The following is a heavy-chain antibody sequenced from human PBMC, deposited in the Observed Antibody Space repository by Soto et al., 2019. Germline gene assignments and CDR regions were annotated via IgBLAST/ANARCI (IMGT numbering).Heavy chain of an antibody. Sequence: EVQLLESGGGLVQPGGSLRLSCAASGFAFSNFAMSWVRQTPGKGLEWVSSISANGGSTYFAGSVKGRFTISRDNSRNTLYLQMNTLRGEDTAVYYCAKGWYVRLWYFDLWGRGTLVTVSS. CDR2: ISANGGST. CDR1: GFAFSNFA. J-gene: IGHJ2*01. CDR3: AKGWYVRLWYFDL. D-gene: IGHD6-13*01. V-gene: IGHV3-23*01.